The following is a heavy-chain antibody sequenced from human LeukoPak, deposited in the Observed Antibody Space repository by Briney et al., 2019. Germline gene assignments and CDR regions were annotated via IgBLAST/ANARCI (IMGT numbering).Heavy chain of an antibody. CDR2: IYYSGST. CDR3: ARGYSYGWQFYYYYYMDV. CDR1: GGSISSYY. J-gene: IGHJ6*03. D-gene: IGHD5-18*01. V-gene: IGHV4-59*01. Sequence: SETLSLTCTVSGGSISSYYWSWIRQPPGKGLEWIGYIYYSGSTNYNPSLKSRVTISVDTSKNQFSLKLSSVTAADTAVYYCARGYSYGWQFYYYYYMDVWGKGTTVTISS.